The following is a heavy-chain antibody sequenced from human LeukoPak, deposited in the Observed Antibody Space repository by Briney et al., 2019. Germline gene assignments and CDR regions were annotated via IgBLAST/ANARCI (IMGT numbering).Heavy chain of an antibody. D-gene: IGHD6-19*01. CDR1: GFTFSSYW. J-gene: IGHJ5*02. CDR2: INSDGSST. Sequence: GGSLRLSCAASGFTFSSYWMHWVRQAPGKGLVWVSRINSDGSSTSYADSVKGRFTISRDNAKNTLYLQMNSLRAEDTAVYYCAREYSSGWYGWFDPWGQGTLVTVSS. V-gene: IGHV3-74*01. CDR3: AREYSSGWYGWFDP.